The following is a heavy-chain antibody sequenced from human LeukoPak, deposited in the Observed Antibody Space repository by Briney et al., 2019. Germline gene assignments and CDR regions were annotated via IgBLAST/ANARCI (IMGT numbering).Heavy chain of an antibody. Sequence: GASVKVSCKVSGYTLTELSMHWVRQAPGKGLERMGGFDPEDGETIYAQKFQGRVTMTENTSTDTAYMELRSLRSDDTAVYYCARDRGDGYSLRFDSWGQGTLVTVSS. V-gene: IGHV1-24*01. J-gene: IGHJ4*02. CDR1: GYTLTELS. D-gene: IGHD5-24*01. CDR3: ARDRGDGYSLRFDS. CDR2: FDPEDGET.